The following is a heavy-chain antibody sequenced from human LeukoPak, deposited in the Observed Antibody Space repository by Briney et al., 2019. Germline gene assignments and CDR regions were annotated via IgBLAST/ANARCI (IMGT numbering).Heavy chain of an antibody. CDR2: IYYSGST. Sequence: PSETLSLTCTVSGGSISSYYLSWIRQPPGKGLEWIGYIYYSGSTNYNPSLKSRVTISVDTSKNQFSLKLSSVTAADTAVYYCARQVVRGVPFDYWGQGTLVTVSS. J-gene: IGHJ4*02. D-gene: IGHD3-10*01. CDR3: ARQVVRGVPFDY. V-gene: IGHV4-59*08. CDR1: GGSISSYY.